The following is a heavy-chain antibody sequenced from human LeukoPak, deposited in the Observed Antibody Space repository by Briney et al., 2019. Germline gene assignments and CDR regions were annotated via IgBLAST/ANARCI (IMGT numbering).Heavy chain of an antibody. V-gene: IGHV4-34*01. CDR1: GGSFSGYY. Sequence: KASETLSLTCAVYGGSFSGYYWSWIRQPPGKGLEWIGEINHSGSTNYNPSLKSRVTISVDTSKNQFSLKLSSVTAADTAVYYCARGKVVYWGQGTLVTVSS. CDR2: INHSGST. CDR3: ARGKVVY. J-gene: IGHJ4*02.